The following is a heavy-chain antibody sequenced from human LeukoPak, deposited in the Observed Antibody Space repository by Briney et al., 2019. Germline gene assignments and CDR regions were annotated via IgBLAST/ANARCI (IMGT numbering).Heavy chain of an antibody. J-gene: IGHJ4*02. CDR3: AGGHSAIFGVVTSDY. Sequence: APVKVSCKASGYTFISYGITWVRQAPGQGLEWMAWISAHNGNTNYAQNLQGRVTMTTDTSTSTAYMELRSLRSDDTAVYYCAGGHSAIFGVVTSDYWGQGTLVTVSS. CDR2: ISAHNGNT. V-gene: IGHV1-18*01. D-gene: IGHD3-3*01. CDR1: GYTFISYG.